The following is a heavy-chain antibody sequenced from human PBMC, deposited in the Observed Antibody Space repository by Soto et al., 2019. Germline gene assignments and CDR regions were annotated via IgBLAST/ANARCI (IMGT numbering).Heavy chain of an antibody. J-gene: IGHJ4*02. CDR1: GYSITSGFY. Sequence: PSETLSLTCGVSGYSITSGFYWGWVRQSPGKGLEWIGSISYSAKTFSNPSLASRFSIVVDTSKNQFSLRLTSVTASDTALYYCTRGAGAPWVRFDSWGQGTLVTSPQ. CDR2: ISYSAKT. D-gene: IGHD3-22*01. V-gene: IGHV4-38-2*01. CDR3: TRGAGAPWVRFDS.